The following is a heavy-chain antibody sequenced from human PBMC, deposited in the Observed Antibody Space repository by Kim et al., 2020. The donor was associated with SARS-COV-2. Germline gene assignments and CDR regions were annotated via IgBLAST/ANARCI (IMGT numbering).Heavy chain of an antibody. CDR3: AKDSSSWYNYFDY. CDR2: ISYDGSNK. D-gene: IGHD6-13*01. V-gene: IGHV3-30*18. J-gene: IGHJ4*02. Sequence: GGSLRLSCAASGFTFSSYGMHWVRQAPGKGLEWVAVISYDGSNKYYADSVKGRFTISRDNSKNTLYLQMNSLRAEDTAVYYCAKDSSSWYNYFDYWGQGT. CDR1: GFTFSSYG.